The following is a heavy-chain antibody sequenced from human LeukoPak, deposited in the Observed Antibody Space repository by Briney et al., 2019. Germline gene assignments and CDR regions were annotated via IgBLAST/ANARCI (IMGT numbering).Heavy chain of an antibody. Sequence: GGSLRLSCAASGFTFSDYYMSWIRQAPGKGLEWVSYISSSGSTIYYADSVKGRFTISRDNAKSSLYLQMNSLRAEDTAVYYCARDHCSSTSCYIAYYYGMDVWGQGTTVTVSS. CDR2: ISSSGSTI. J-gene: IGHJ6*02. D-gene: IGHD2-2*02. CDR3: ARDHCSSTSCYIAYYYGMDV. CDR1: GFTFSDYY. V-gene: IGHV3-11*01.